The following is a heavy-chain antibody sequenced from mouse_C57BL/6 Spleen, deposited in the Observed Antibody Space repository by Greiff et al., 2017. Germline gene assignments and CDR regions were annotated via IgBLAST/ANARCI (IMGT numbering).Heavy chain of an antibody. J-gene: IGHJ2*01. CDR3: ARAYDGSPHFDY. CDR1: GYTFTSYW. CDR2: IHPNSGST. V-gene: IGHV1-64*01. Sequence: QVPLQQPGAELVKPGASVKLSCKASGYTFTSYWMHLVKPRPGQGLEWIGMIHPNSGSTNYNEQFKSKATLTVDTSSSTAYMQLSSLTSEDSAVYYCARAYDGSPHFDYWGQGTTRTGSS. D-gene: IGHD1-1*01.